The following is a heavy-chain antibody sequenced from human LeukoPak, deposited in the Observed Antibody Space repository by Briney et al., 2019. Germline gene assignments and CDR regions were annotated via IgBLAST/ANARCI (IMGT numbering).Heavy chain of an antibody. CDR3: ARGSYDAFDI. CDR2: IYYSGST. CDR1: GDSITSYY. V-gene: IGHV4-59*01. J-gene: IGHJ3*02. Sequence: SETLSLTCTVSGDSITSYYWSWIRQPPGKGLECIGYIYYSGSTNYNPSLKSRVTISVDTSKNQFSLKLSSVTAADTAVYYCARGSYDAFDIWGQGTMVTVSS.